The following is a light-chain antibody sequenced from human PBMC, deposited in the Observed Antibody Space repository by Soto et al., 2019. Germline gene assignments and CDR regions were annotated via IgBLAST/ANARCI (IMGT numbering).Light chain of an antibody. V-gene: IGKV3-20*01. CDR3: QQYGSSPLT. CDR2: GAS. J-gene: IGKJ4*01. CDR1: QSVSSSY. Sequence: EIVLMQSPGTLSLSPGERATLSCRASQSVSSSYLGWYQQKPGQAPRLLIYGASSRATGIPDRFSGSGSGTEFTLTISRLEPEDFAVYYCQQYGSSPLTFGGGTKVDI.